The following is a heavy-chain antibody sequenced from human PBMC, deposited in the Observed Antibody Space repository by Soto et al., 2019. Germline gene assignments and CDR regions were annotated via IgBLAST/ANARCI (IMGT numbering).Heavy chain of an antibody. CDR2: ISYDGSNK. Sequence: GGSLRLSCAASGFTFSSYAMHWVRQAPGKGLEWVAVISYDGSNKYYADSVKGRFTISRDNSKNTLYLQMNSLRAEDTAVYYCARDLVYDSSGLEGRYYYYGIDVWSQGTTVTVSS. CDR1: GFTFSSYA. J-gene: IGHJ6*02. D-gene: IGHD3-22*01. CDR3: ARDLVYDSSGLEGRYYYYGIDV. V-gene: IGHV3-30-3*01.